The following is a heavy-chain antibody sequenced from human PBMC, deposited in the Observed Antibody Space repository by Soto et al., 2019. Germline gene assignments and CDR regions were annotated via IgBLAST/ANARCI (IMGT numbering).Heavy chain of an antibody. J-gene: IGHJ6*02. D-gene: IGHD2-2*02. V-gene: IGHV1-3*01. CDR3: ARDSAGYCSSTSCYSYYYGMDV. CDR1: GYTFTSYA. Sequence: VASVKVSCKASGYTFTSYAMHWVRQAPGQRLEWMGWINAGNGNTKYSQKFQGRVTITRDTSASTAYMELSSLRSEDTAVYYCARDSAGYCSSTSCYSYYYGMDVWGQGTTVTVSS. CDR2: INAGNGNT.